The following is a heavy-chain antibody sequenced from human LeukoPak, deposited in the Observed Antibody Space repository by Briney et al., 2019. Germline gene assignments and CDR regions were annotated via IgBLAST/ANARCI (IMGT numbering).Heavy chain of an antibody. CDR3: ATSYGDYAAAFDI. CDR2: IYYSGST. D-gene: IGHD4-17*01. Sequence: SQTLSLTCTVSGGSISSGDYYWSWIRQPPGKGLEWIGYIYYSGSTYYNPSLKSRVTISVDTSKNQFSLKLSSVTAAGTAVYYCATSYGDYAAAFDIWGQGTMVTVSS. V-gene: IGHV4-30-4*01. CDR1: GGSISSGDYY. J-gene: IGHJ3*02.